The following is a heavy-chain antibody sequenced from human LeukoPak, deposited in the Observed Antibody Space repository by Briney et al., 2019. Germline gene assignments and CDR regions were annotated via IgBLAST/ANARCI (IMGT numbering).Heavy chain of an antibody. J-gene: IGHJ4*02. Sequence: PSETLSLTCAVYGGSFSDYYWTWVRQPPGKGLEWIGEINHSGSPNNNPSLKSRVSISFDTSKNQFSLKLTSVTAADTAVYYCGSRRTAMFGVIKGPIDYWGQGTLVTVSS. CDR1: GGSFSDYY. D-gene: IGHD3-3*01. CDR2: INHSGSP. V-gene: IGHV4-34*01. CDR3: GSRRTAMFGVIKGPIDY.